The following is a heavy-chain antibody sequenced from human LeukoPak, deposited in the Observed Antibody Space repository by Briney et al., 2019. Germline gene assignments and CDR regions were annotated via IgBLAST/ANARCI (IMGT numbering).Heavy chain of an antibody. D-gene: IGHD4-17*01. CDR3: ARGPTDAYGDFRFDY. CDR1: GGTFSSYA. CDR2: IIPIFGTA. J-gene: IGHJ4*02. V-gene: IGHV1-69*06. Sequence: SVKVSCKASGGTFSSYAISWVRQAPGQGLEWMGGIIPIFGTANYAQKFQGRVTITPDKSTSTAYMELSSLRSEDTAVYDCARGPTDAYGDFRFDYWGQGTLVTVSS.